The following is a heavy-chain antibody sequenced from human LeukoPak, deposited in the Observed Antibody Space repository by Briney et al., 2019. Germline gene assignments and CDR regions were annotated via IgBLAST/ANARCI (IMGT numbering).Heavy chain of an antibody. CDR1: GFTFSSYA. CDR2: ISYDGSNK. J-gene: IGHJ5*02. D-gene: IGHD6-19*01. CDR3: AREGSGWFSPQNWFDP. V-gene: IGHV3-30-3*01. Sequence: PGGSLRLSCAASGFTFSSYAMHWVRQAPGKGLEWVAVISYDGSNKYYADSVKGRFTISRDNSKNTLYLQMNSLRAEDTAVYYCAREGSGWFSPQNWFDPWGQGTLVTVSS.